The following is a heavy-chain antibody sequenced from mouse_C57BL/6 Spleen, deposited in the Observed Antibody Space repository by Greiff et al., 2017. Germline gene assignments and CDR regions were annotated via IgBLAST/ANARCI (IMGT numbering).Heavy chain of an antibody. CDR1: GFNIKDDY. CDR2: IDPENGDT. J-gene: IGHJ1*03. D-gene: IGHD2-4*01. CDR3: TTNYDYDVGYFDV. Sequence: DVQLQESGAELVRPGASVKLSCTASGFNIKDDYMHWVKQRPEQGLEWIGWIDPENGDTEYASKFQGKATITADTSSNTAYLQLSSLTSEDTAVYYCTTNYDYDVGYFDVWGTGTTVTVSS. V-gene: IGHV14-4*01.